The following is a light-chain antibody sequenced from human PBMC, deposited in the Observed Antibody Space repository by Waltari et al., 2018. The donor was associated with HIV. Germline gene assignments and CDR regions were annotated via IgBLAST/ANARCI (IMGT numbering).Light chain of an antibody. CDR2: RND. CDR1: SSNIGTNN. Sequence: QSVLSQPPSASGTPGQRVTISCSGSSSNIGTNNVYWYQQFAGTAPKLLIYRNDQRPSGGPDRFSGSKSGTSASLVISGLRSEDEADYYCASRDDSLSVHVIFGGGTKLTVL. V-gene: IGLV1-47*01. CDR3: ASRDDSLSVHVI. J-gene: IGLJ2*01.